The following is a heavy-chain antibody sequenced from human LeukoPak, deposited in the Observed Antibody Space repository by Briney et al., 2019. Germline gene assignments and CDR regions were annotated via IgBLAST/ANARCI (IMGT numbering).Heavy chain of an antibody. CDR1: GGSVSTYY. Sequence: SETLSLTCTVSGGSVSTYYWSWIRQSPVKGLEWIGYIFPSGSAFYNPSLESRVTISLDTSENQFSLTLSSVTAADTAVYYCARRNHYFYYMDVWGKGTTVSVSS. CDR3: ARRNHYFYYMDV. J-gene: IGHJ6*03. V-gene: IGHV4-4*09. CDR2: IFPSGSA.